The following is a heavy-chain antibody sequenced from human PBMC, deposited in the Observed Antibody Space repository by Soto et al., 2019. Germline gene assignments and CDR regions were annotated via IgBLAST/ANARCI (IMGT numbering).Heavy chain of an antibody. CDR1: GFSISTYG. J-gene: IGHJ5*02. V-gene: IGHV3-30*03. CDR3: ARPYRDMANWFHP. Sequence: QVQLVESGGGVVQPGRSLRLSCVASGFSISTYGMHWVRQATGKGLEWVAVISRDGSNKLYADSVKGRFSISRDNTKNTLYLQVSSLRVEDTAVYYSARPYRDMANWFHPSGQGTQVTVSS. D-gene: IGHD5-12*01. CDR2: ISRDGSNK.